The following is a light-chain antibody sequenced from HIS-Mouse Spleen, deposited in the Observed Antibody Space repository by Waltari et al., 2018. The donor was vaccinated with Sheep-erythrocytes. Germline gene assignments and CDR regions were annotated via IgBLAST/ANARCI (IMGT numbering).Light chain of an antibody. CDR1: QGISSY. CDR2: AAV. Sequence: AIRMTQSPSSLSASTGDRVTITCRASQGISSYLXWYQQKPGKAPKLLIYAAVTLQSGVPSXFSGSGSGTDFTLTISCLQSEDFATXXXQQYYSYPYTFGQGTKLEIK. J-gene: IGKJ2*01. CDR3: QQYYSYPYT. V-gene: IGKV1-8*01.